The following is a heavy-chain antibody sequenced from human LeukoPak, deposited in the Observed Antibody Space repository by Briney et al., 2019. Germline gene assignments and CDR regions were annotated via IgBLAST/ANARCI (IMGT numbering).Heavy chain of an antibody. J-gene: IGHJ4*02. D-gene: IGHD6-19*01. CDR3: ARESSGCFDY. CDR1: GFTFSSYW. V-gene: IGHV4-39*07. CDR2: IYYSGST. Sequence: GSLRLSCAASGFTFSSYWMHWIRQPPGKGLEWIGSIYYSGSTYYNPSLKSRVTISVDTSKNQFSLKLSSVTAADTAVYYCARESSGCFDYWGQGTLVTVSS.